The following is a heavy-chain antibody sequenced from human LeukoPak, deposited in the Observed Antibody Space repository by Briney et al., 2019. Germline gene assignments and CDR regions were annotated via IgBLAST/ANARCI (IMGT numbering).Heavy chain of an antibody. D-gene: IGHD5-24*01. CDR3: ARGSEEVSTISEAFDI. J-gene: IGHJ3*02. Sequence: SETLSLTCIVSGGSMNNFFWAWIRQTPEKLLEWIGYVYYSGSSKYNPSLERRVTISLDTSKNQFSLRLTSVTAADAATYYCARGSEEVSTISEAFDIWGQGTAVTVSS. CDR2: VYYSGSS. CDR1: GGSMNNFF. V-gene: IGHV4-59*01.